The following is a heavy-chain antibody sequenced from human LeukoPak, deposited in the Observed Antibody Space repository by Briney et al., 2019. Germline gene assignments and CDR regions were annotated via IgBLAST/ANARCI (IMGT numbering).Heavy chain of an antibody. CDR1: GFTFSSYW. CDR3: AKSYNGYESKPDY. V-gene: IGHV3-7*03. CDR2: IKRDASEK. Sequence: GGSLRLSCAASGFTFSSYWMSWVRQAPGKGLEWVANIKRDASEKYYVDSVKGRFTISRDNAKKSLYLQMNSLRAEDTAVYYCAKSYNGYESKPDYWGQGTLVTVSS. J-gene: IGHJ4*02. D-gene: IGHD5-12*01.